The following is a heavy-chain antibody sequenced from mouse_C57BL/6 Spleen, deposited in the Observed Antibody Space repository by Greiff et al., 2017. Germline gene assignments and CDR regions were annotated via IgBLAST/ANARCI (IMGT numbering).Heavy chain of an antibody. CDR3: VRHEYYYGSRYYAMDY. D-gene: IGHD1-1*01. CDR1: GFSFNTYA. CDR2: IRSTSNNYAT. V-gene: IGHV10-1*01. J-gene: IGHJ4*01. Sequence: VQLKEPGGGLVQPKGSLKLSCAASGFSFNTYAMNWVRQAPGKGLEWVARIRSTSNNYATYYADSVKARFTISRDDSESMLYLQMNNLKTDDTAMYNWVRHEYYYGSRYYAMDYWGQGTSVTVSS.